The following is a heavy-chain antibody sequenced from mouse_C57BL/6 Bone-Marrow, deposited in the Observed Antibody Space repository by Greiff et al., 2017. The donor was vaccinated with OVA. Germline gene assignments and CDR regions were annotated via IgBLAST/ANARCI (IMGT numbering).Heavy chain of an antibody. Sequence: QVQLKESGPELVKPGASVKISCKASGYAFSSSWMNWVKQRPGKGLEWIGRIYPGDGDTNYNGKFKGKATLTADKSSSTAYMQLSSLTYEDSAVYFCANDYGVGDWGQGTTLTVSS. J-gene: IGHJ2*01. CDR3: ANDYGVGD. CDR1: GYAFSSSW. D-gene: IGHD2-4*01. V-gene: IGHV1-82*01. CDR2: IYPGDGDT.